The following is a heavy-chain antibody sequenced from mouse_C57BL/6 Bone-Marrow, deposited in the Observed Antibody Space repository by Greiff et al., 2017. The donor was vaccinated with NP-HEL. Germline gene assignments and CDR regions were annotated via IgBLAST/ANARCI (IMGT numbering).Heavy chain of an antibody. CDR2: ISDGGSYT. CDR1: GFTFSSYA. CDR3: ARDDSSGYSY. V-gene: IGHV5-4*01. D-gene: IGHD3-2*02. J-gene: IGHJ2*01. Sequence: EVKVVESGGGLVKPGGSLKLSCAASGFTFSSYAMSWVRQTPEKRLEWVATISDGGSYTYYPDNVKGRFTISRDNAKNNLYLQMSHLKSEDTAMYYCARDDSSGYSYWGQGTTLTVSS.